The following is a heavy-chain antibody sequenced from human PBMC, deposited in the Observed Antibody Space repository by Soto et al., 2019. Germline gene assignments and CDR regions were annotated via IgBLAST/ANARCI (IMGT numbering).Heavy chain of an antibody. CDR3: VRDSHGDY. CDR1: GFTFNSYW. V-gene: IGHV3-74*01. Sequence: EVQLVEYGGGLVQPGGSLRLSCAASGFTFNSYWMQWVRHAPGKGLEWVSRIDGDEDRATNYADSVKGRFTISRDNVKNTLYFQMNSLRAEDTAVYYCVRDSHGDYWGQGTLVNVSS. CDR2: IDGDEDRAT. J-gene: IGHJ4*02.